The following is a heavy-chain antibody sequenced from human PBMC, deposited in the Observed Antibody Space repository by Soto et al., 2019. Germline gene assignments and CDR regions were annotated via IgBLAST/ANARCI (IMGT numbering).Heavy chain of an antibody. V-gene: IGHV1-2*04. Sequence: QVVLVQSGAEVKKPGDSVKVSCKSSGYKFTDYYIHWVRQAPGQGPEWMGWVNPKRGDAVYAQKFQGWVTMTRDTDTTTAYLEVNRLKPDDTAVYFCARDPGLPGRYWYFDLWGRGNLVTVSS. J-gene: IGHJ2*01. D-gene: IGHD3-9*01. CDR1: GYKFTDYY. CDR2: VNPKRGDA. CDR3: ARDPGLPGRYWYFDL.